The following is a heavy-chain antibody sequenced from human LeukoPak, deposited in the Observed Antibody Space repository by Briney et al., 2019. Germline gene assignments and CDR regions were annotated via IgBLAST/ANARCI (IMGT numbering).Heavy chain of an antibody. D-gene: IGHD3-10*01. CDR2: ISSSGSTI. CDR3: ARDIRRLEELKYYYYYMDV. Sequence: GGSLRLSCAASGFRFSKMNWVRQAPGKGLEWVSYISSSGSTIYYADSVKGRFTISRDNAKNSLYLQMNSLRAEDTAVYYCARDIRRLEELKYYYYYMDVWGKGTTVTVSS. CDR1: GFRFSK. V-gene: IGHV3-48*03. J-gene: IGHJ6*03.